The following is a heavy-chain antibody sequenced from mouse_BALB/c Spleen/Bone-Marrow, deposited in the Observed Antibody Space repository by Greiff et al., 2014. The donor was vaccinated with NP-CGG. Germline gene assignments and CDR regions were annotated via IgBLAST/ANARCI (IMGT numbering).Heavy chain of an antibody. CDR2: INPYNDDT. J-gene: IGHJ2*01. CDR3: ARSYGSPFDY. D-gene: IGHD1-1*01. V-gene: IGHV1-14*01. CDR1: GYTFTSYI. Sequence: VQLQQPGPELVKPGASVKMSCKASGYTFTSYIMHWVKQKPGQGLEWIGYINPYNDDTKYNEKFKGKATLASDKSSSTAYMELSSLTSEDSAVYYCARSYGSPFDYWGQGTTLTVSS.